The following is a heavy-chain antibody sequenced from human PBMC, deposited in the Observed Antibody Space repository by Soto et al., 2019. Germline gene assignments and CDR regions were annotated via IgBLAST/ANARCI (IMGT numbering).Heavy chain of an antibody. J-gene: IGHJ5*02. V-gene: IGHV1-2*02. CDR1: GYTFTGYY. Sequence: QVLLVQSGAEVKKPGASVKVSCKASGYTFTGYYMHWVRQAPGQGLEWMGWINANSGGTSYAQKFQGRVTMTRDTSISTSYMDLARLTSDDTAVYFCARGGESSSDAYLRFDPRGQGTLVTVAA. CDR3: ARGGESSSDAYLRFDP. CDR2: INANSGGT. D-gene: IGHD3-16*01.